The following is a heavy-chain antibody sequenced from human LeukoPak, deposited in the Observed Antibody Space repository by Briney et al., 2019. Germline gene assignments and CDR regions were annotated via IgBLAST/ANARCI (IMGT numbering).Heavy chain of an antibody. V-gene: IGHV1-2*06. CDR3: ASPSNWGPAYYYYYYMDV. Sequence: ASVKVSCKASGYTFTGYYMHWVRQAPGQGLEWMGRINPTSGGTNYAQKFQGRVTMTRDTSISTAYMELSRLRSDDTAVYYCASPSNWGPAYYYYYYMDVWGKGTTVTVSS. CDR2: INPTSGGT. J-gene: IGHJ6*03. CDR1: GYTFTGYY. D-gene: IGHD7-27*01.